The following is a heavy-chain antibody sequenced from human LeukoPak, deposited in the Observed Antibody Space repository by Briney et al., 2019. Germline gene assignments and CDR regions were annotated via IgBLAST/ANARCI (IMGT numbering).Heavy chain of an antibody. CDR1: GGSFSGYH. CDR3: ARALAYCDGDCYSVRYYYYGMDV. J-gene: IGHJ6*02. V-gene: IGHV4-34*01. Sequence: PSETLSLTCAVYGGSFSGYHWSWIRQPPGKGLEWIGEINHSGSTNYNPSLKSRVTISVDTSKNQFSLKLSSVTAADTAVYYCARALAYCDGDCYSVRYYYYGMDVWGQGTTVTVSS. CDR2: INHSGST. D-gene: IGHD2-21*02.